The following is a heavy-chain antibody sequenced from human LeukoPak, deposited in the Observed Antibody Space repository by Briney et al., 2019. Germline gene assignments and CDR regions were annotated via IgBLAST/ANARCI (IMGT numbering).Heavy chain of an antibody. CDR3: ASDIGVLDAFHF. D-gene: IGHD3-3*01. J-gene: IGHJ3*01. Sequence: SETLSLTCTVSGDSVTSRNYYRGWIRQPPGKGLEWIGSTYHGDSTYYNPSLKSQVTISADTSKNHFSLRLTSVTAADTAVYYCASDIGVLDAFHFWGQGTVVTVSS. V-gene: IGHV4-39*07. CDR1: GDSVTSRNYY. CDR2: TYHGDST.